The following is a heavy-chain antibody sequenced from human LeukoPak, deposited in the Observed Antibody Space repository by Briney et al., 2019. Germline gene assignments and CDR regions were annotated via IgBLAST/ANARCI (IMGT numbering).Heavy chain of an antibody. CDR2: ISWNSGSI. CDR1: GFTFDDYA. CDR3: ARDGGSGSYYNGKTDY. D-gene: IGHD3-10*01. J-gene: IGHJ4*02. Sequence: GGSLRLSCAASGFTFDDYAMHWVRQAPGKGLEWVSGISWNSGSIGYADSVKGRFTVSRDNAKNSLYLQMNSLRSDDTAVYYCARDGGSGSYYNGKTDYWGQGTLVTVSS. V-gene: IGHV3-9*01.